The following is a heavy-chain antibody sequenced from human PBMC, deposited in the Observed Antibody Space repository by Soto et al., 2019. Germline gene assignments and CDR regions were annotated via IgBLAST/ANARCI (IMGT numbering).Heavy chain of an antibody. CDR3: AKGGRQWLVTSDFNY. D-gene: IGHD6-19*01. V-gene: IGHV3-30*18. CDR1: GFTSSDYA. J-gene: IGHJ4*02. CDR2: VSHDGRNT. Sequence: ESGGGVVQPGRYLRLSCAASGFTSSDYAMHWVRPAPGKGLEWVAVVSHDGRNTHYADSVKGRFTISRDSSKNTVSLEMTGLRVEDTAVYYCAKGGRQWLVTSDFNYWGQGALVTVSS.